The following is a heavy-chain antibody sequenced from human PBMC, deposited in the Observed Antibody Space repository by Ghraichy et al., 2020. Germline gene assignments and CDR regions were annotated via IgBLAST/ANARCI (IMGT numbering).Heavy chain of an antibody. CDR1: GFTFSSYS. Sequence: GGSLNISCAASGFTFSSYSMSWVRQAPGKGLEWVSYVSFSSSIIHYANSVKGRFTISRDNAKNSLYLQMDSLRAEDTAVYYCARSGTANSHDNWFDPWGQGALVTVSS. V-gene: IGHV3-48*04. CDR3: ARSGTANSHDNWFDP. D-gene: IGHD1-1*01. CDR2: VSFSSSII. J-gene: IGHJ5*02.